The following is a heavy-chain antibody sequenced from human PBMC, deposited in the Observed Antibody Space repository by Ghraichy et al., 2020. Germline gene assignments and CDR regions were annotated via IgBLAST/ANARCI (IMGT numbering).Heavy chain of an antibody. D-gene: IGHD5-18*01. CDR3: ARAGYSYGIYYFDY. CDR2: INNDESST. J-gene: IGHJ4*02. Sequence: GSLRLSCAASGFTFSSYWMHWVRQAPGKGLVWVSRINNDESSTSYADSVKGRFTISRDNAKNTLYLQMNSLRAEDTAVYYCARAGYSYGIYYFDYWGQGTLVTVSS. V-gene: IGHV3-74*01. CDR1: GFTFSSYW.